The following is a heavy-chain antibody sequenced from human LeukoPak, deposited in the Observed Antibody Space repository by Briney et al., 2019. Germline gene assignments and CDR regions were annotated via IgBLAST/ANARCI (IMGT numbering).Heavy chain of an antibody. J-gene: IGHJ4*02. Sequence: PGGSLRLSCAASGFTFSSYSMNWVRQVPGKGLVWVSRLNTDGSTTTYADSVKGRFTISRDNAKNTLYLQMNSLRAEDTAVYYCARSVTGEYFDYWGQGTLVTVSS. V-gene: IGHV3-74*01. CDR1: GFTFSSYS. CDR2: LNTDGSTT. D-gene: IGHD7-27*01. CDR3: ARSVTGEYFDY.